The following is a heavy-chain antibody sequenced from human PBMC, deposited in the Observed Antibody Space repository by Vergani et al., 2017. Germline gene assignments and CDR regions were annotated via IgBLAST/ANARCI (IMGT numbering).Heavy chain of an antibody. V-gene: IGHV1-2*02. CDR3: ARVSRGYCSGGSCYAYFDY. CDR2: INPNSGGT. Sequence: QVQLVQSGAEVKKPGASVKVSCKASGYTFTGYYMHWMRQAPGQGLEWMGWINPNSGGTNYAQKFQGRVTMTRDTSISTAYMELSRLRSDDTAVYYCARVSRGYCSGGSCYAYFDYWGQGTLVTVSS. D-gene: IGHD2-15*01. CDR1: GYTFTGYY. J-gene: IGHJ4*02.